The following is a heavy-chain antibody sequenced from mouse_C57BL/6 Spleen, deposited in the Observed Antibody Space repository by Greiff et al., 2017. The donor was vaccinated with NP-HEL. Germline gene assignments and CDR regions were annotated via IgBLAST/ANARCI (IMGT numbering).Heavy chain of an antibody. CDR1: GYTFTSYW. Sequence: QVQLQQPGAELVMPGASVKLSCKASGYTFTSYWMHWVKQRPGQGLEWIGEIDPSGSYTNYNQKFKGKATLTVDKSSSTAYMQLSSLTSEDSAVYYCARRDYDYDDAMDYWGQGTSVTVSS. V-gene: IGHV1-69*01. CDR3: ARRDYDYDDAMDY. CDR2: IDPSGSYT. J-gene: IGHJ4*01. D-gene: IGHD2-4*01.